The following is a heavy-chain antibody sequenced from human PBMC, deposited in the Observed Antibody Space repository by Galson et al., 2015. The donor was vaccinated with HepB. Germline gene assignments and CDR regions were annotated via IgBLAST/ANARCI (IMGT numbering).Heavy chain of an antibody. CDR1: GFSLSNARMG. Sequence: PALVKPTQTLTLTCTVSGFSLSNARMGLSWIRQPPAKALEWLAHIFSNDEKSYSTSLKSRLTISKDTSKSQVVLTMTNMDPVDTATYYCARIRGYSYGFYFDYWGQGTLVTVSS. CDR2: IFSNDEK. J-gene: IGHJ4*02. V-gene: IGHV2-26*01. D-gene: IGHD5-18*01. CDR3: ARIRGYSYGFYFDY.